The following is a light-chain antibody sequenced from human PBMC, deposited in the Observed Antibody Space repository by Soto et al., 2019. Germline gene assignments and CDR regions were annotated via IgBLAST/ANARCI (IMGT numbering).Light chain of an antibody. J-gene: IGKJ1*01. Sequence: DIQMTQSPPPLSGPVGNRAPTPSRASQTISSWLAWYQQKPGKAPKLLIYKASTLKSGVPSRFSGRRSGTEFTLTISSLQPEDFASYYCLQDYGGSWTFGQGTKVDIK. V-gene: IGKV1-5*03. CDR2: KAS. CDR3: LQDYGGSWT. CDR1: QTISSW.